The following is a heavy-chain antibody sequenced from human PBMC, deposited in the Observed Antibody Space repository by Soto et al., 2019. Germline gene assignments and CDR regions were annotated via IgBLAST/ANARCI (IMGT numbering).Heavy chain of an antibody. CDR2: ISYDGSNK. V-gene: IGHV3-30-3*01. Sequence: PGGSLRLSCAASGFAFSSYAMHWVRQAPGKGLEWVAVISYDGSNKYYADSVKGRFTISRDNSKNTLYLQMNSLRAEDTAVYYCASAYYDILTGFPDYWGQGTLVTVSS. CDR1: GFAFSSYA. J-gene: IGHJ4*02. D-gene: IGHD3-9*01. CDR3: ASAYYDILTGFPDY.